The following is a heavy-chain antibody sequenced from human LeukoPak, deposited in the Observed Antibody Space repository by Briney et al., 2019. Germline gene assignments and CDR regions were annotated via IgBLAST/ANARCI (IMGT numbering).Heavy chain of an antibody. V-gene: IGHV3-20*04. D-gene: IGHD3-10*01. CDR1: GFTFDDYG. Sequence: GGSLRLSCAASGFTFDDYGMNWVRQGPGKGLEWVSGINWNGGSTGYADSVKGRFTISRDNAKNSLYLQMNSLRAEDTALYYCARVGRYYYGSGSYYGYYFDSWGQGTLVTVSS. J-gene: IGHJ4*02. CDR2: INWNGGST. CDR3: ARVGRYYYGSGSYYGYYFDS.